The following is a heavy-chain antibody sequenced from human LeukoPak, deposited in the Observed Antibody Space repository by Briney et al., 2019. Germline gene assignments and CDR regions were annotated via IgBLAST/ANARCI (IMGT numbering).Heavy chain of an antibody. V-gene: IGHV5-51*03. CDR3: ARLTKGGNSADPVLDYYYMDV. J-gene: IGHJ6*03. Sequence: PGESLKISCKGSGYSFTSYWIGWVRQMPGKGLEWMGIIYPGDSDTRYSPSFQGQVTISADKSISTAHLQWSSLKASDTAMYYCARLTKGGNSADPVLDYYYMDVWGKGTTVTVSS. D-gene: IGHD4-23*01. CDR1: GYSFTSYW. CDR2: IYPGDSDT.